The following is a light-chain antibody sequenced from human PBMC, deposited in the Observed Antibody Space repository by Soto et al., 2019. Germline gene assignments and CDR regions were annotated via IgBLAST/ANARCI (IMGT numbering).Light chain of an antibody. CDR3: QQRSNWPPWT. Sequence: EIVLTQSPATLSLSPGERATLSCRASQSVSSYLAWYQQKPGQAPRLLIYDASNRATGIPARFSGSGSGTDFTRTISSLEPEDFAVYYWQQRSNWPPWTFGQGTKVEIK. CDR2: DAS. V-gene: IGKV3-11*01. J-gene: IGKJ1*01. CDR1: QSVSSY.